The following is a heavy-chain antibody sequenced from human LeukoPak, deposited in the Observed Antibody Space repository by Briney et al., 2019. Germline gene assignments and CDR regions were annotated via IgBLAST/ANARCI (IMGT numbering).Heavy chain of an antibody. D-gene: IGHD3-22*01. CDR2: IYSGGNT. V-gene: IGHV3-53*01. J-gene: IGHJ4*02. CDR1: GLTVSSDC. CDR3: ARRAGDYSHPYDY. Sequence: GGSLRLSCAASGLTVSSDCMSWVRQAPGKGLEWVSFIYSGGNTYYADSVKGRFTISRDNSKNTVHLQMNSLRAEDTAMYYCARRAGDYSHPYDYWGQGTLVTVSS.